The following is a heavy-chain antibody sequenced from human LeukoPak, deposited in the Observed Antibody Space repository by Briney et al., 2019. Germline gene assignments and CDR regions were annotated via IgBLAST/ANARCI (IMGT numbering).Heavy chain of an antibody. Sequence: WGSVTVSCMASGYTFTGYYMHWVRQAPGQGLEWMGWINHNSGGTNYAQKFQGRVTMTRDTSISTAYMELSRLRSDDTAVYYCARRGGTTGSYGANYYYYYGMDVWGQGTTVTVSS. CDR1: GYTFTGYY. J-gene: IGHJ6*02. D-gene: IGHD3-10*01. CDR2: INHNSGGT. V-gene: IGHV1-2*02. CDR3: ARRGGTTGSYGANYYYYYGMDV.